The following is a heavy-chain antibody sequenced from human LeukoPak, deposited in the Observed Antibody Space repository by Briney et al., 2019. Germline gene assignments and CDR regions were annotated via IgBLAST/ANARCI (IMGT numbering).Heavy chain of an antibody. D-gene: IGHD3-9*01. J-gene: IGHJ3*02. CDR1: GYTFTSYG. Sequence: GASVKVSCKASGYTFTSYGISWVRQAPGQGLEWMGWISAYNGNTNYAQKLQGRVTMTTDTSTSTAYMELRSLRSDDTAVYYCARDVRYFDWLYRRRLKDAFDIWGKGTMVTVSS. CDR2: ISAYNGNT. CDR3: ARDVRYFDWLYRRRLKDAFDI. V-gene: IGHV1-18*01.